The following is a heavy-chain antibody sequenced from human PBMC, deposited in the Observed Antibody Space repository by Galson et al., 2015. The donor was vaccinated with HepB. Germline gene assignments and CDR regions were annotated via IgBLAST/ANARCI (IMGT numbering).Heavy chain of an antibody. Sequence: SLRLSCAASGFTFSSYAMHWVRQAPGKGLEWVAVISYDGSNKYYADSVKGRFTISRDNSKNTLYLQMNSLRAEDTAVYYCARGDPMIVVVYFDYWGQGTLVTVSS. V-gene: IGHV3-30*04. D-gene: IGHD3-22*01. CDR1: GFTFSSYA. J-gene: IGHJ4*02. CDR3: ARGDPMIVVVYFDY. CDR2: ISYDGSNK.